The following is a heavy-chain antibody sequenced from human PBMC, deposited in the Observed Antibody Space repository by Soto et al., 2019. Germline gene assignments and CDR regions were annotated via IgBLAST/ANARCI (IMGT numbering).Heavy chain of an antibody. D-gene: IGHD2-15*01. V-gene: IGHV3-7*03. CDR3: ARPYCSGGSCYNWFDP. CDR2: IKQDGSQK. J-gene: IGHJ5*02. CDR1: GFSFSSYW. Sequence: RLSCAASGFSFSSYWMSWVRQAPGKGLQWVANIKQDGSQKYYVDSVKGRFTIYRDNAKNSLYLQMNSLRAEDTAIYYCARPYCSGGSCYNWFDPWGQGTLVTVSS.